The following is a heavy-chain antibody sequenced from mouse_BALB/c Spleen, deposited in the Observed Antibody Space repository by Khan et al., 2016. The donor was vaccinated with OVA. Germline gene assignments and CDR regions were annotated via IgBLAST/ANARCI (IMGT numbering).Heavy chain of an antibody. CDR1: GYTFTSYD. J-gene: IGHJ1*01. CDR3: ARHYDGGNLYWYFDV. Sequence: QVQLKQSGAELVKPGASVKLSCKASGYTFTSYDINWVRQRPEQGLEWLGWIFPGDDSTKYNEKFKGKATLTTYKSSSTAYMQLSRLTSEDSAVDFCARHYDGGNLYWYFDVWGAGTTVTVSS. V-gene: IGHV1-85*01. CDR2: IFPGDDST. D-gene: IGHD1-1*02.